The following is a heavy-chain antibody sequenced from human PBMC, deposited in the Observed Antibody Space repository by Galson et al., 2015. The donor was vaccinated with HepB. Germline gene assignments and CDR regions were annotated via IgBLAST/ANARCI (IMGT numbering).Heavy chain of an antibody. CDR2: ISGSGGTT. CDR1: GFTFSNYA. D-gene: IGHD3-22*01. J-gene: IGHJ2*01. Sequence: SLRLSCAASGFTFSNYAMTWVRQAPGKGLEWVSGISGSGGTTYYADSVKGRFTISRDNSKNTLYLQVNSLRAEDTAVYYCAKGPNDSSGYFPYWYFDLWGRGTLVTVSS. V-gene: IGHV3-23*01. CDR3: AKGPNDSSGYFPYWYFDL.